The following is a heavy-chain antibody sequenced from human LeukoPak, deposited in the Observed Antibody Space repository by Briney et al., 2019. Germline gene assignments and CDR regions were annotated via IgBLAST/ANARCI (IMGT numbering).Heavy chain of an antibody. J-gene: IGHJ5*02. D-gene: IGHD3-3*01. V-gene: IGHV4-59*01. CDR1: GGSISSYH. CDR2: IYYSGST. CDR3: ARTASIYYDIWSGSPFDP. Sequence: SETLSLTCTVSGGSISSYHWNWIRQPPGKGLEWIGYIYYSGSTNYNPSLKSRLSISLDTSKNQFSLRLTSVTPADTAVYYCARTASIYYDIWSGSPFDPWGQGTLVTVSS.